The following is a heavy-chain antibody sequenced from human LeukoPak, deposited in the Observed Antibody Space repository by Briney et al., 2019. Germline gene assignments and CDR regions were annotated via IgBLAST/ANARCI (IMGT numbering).Heavy chain of an antibody. CDR1: GGSISSYY. V-gene: IGHV4-59*01. Sequence: SETLSLTCTVSGGSISSYYWGWIRQPPGKGLEWIGYIFHSGSTNSNPSLKSRVTISVDTSKNQFSLKLSSVTAADTAVYYCARQGELLAFFDYWGQGTLVTVSS. CDR3: ARQGELLAFFDY. D-gene: IGHD1-26*01. CDR2: IFHSGST. J-gene: IGHJ4*02.